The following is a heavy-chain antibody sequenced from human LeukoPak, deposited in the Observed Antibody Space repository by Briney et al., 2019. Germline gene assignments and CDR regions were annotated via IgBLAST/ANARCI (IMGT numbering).Heavy chain of an antibody. CDR3: ASAPYYYDSSGLYFDY. D-gene: IGHD3-22*01. CDR1: GDSISSYY. V-gene: IGHV4-4*07. Sequence: ETLSLTCTVSGDSISSYYWSWIRQPAGQGLEWIGRFYTSGSTNYNPSLKSRVTMSLDTSKNQFSLKLSSVTAADTAVYYCASAPYYYDSSGLYFDYWGQGTLVTVSS. J-gene: IGHJ4*02. CDR2: FYTSGST.